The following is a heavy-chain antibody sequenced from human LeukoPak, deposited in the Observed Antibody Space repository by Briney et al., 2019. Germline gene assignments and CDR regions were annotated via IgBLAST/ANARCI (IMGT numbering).Heavy chain of an antibody. CDR1: GVSISPFY. V-gene: IGHV4-59*08. D-gene: IGHD2-15*01. CDR3: ARHGYCSGGSCYWDY. CDR2: IYYSGST. Sequence: SETLSLTCTVSGVSISPFYWSWIRQPPGKGLEWIAYIYYSGSTAYNPSLKSRVAISVDTSNNQVCLKLSSVTAADTAVYYCARHGYCSGGSCYWDYWGQGTLVTVSS. J-gene: IGHJ4*02.